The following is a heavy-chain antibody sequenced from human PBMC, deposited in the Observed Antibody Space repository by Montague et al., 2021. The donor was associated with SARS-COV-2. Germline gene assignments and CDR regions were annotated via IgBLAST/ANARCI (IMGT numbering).Heavy chain of an antibody. CDR3: ARQPYLASAYYFDY. Sequence: SETLSLTCSVSGASTTTYYWSWTRQAPGKGLEWIAYIFHSGHTNYNPSLRSRVAISIDTSRDQFSLSLTSITAADTAVYYCARQPYLASAYYFDYWGLGTLVTVSS. CDR1: GASTTTYY. V-gene: IGHV4-59*01. D-gene: IGHD3-10*01. CDR2: IFHSGHT. J-gene: IGHJ4*02.